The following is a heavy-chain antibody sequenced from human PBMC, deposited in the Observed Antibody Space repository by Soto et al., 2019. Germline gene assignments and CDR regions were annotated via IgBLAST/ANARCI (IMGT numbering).Heavy chain of an antibody. CDR3: ARGRGIAARRGSYYYSYYMDV. Sequence: PSXTLSLTCAVYGGSFSGYYWSWIRQPPGKGLEWIGEINHSGSTNYNPSLKSRVTISVDTSKNQFSLKLSSVTAADTAVYYCARGRGIAARRGSYYYSYYMDVWGKGPTVTVSS. CDR2: INHSGST. J-gene: IGHJ6*03. V-gene: IGHV4-34*01. D-gene: IGHD6-6*01. CDR1: GGSFSGYY.